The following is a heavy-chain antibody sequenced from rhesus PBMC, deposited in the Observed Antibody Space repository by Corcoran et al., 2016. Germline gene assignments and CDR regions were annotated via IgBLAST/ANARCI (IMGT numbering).Heavy chain of an antibody. CDR1: GGSISSSY. J-gene: IGHJ1*01. V-gene: IGHV4-169*01. Sequence: QLQLQESGPGLVKPSETLSVTCAVSGGSISSSYWSWIRRAPGKGLEWIGYIYGSGSSTNYNPSLKRRVTLSVDTSKNQLSLKLSSVTTADTAVYYCARVGSWYEYFEFWGQGALVTVSA. CDR2: IYGSGSST. D-gene: IGHD6-25*01. CDR3: ARVGSWYEYFEF.